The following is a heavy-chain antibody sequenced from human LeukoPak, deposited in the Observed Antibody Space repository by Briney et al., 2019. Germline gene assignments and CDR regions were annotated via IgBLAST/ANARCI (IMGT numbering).Heavy chain of an antibody. CDR3: ARVGGWFVNDAFDI. V-gene: IGHV3-7*01. D-gene: IGHD6-19*01. J-gene: IGHJ3*02. Sequence: PGGSLRLSCAASGFTFSSYWMSWVRQAPGKGLEWVANIKQDGSEKYYVDSVKGRFTISRDNAKNTLYLQMNSLRADDTAVYYCARVGGWFVNDAFDIWGQGTMVTVSS. CDR2: IKQDGSEK. CDR1: GFTFSSYW.